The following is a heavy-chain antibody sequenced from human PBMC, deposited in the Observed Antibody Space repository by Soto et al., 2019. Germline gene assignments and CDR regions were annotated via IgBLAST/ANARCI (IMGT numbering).Heavy chain of an antibody. CDR2: IFSNDER. CDR3: ARAGYCSDTSCYERRPDWFDP. Sequence: QVTLKESGPVLVKPTETLTLTCTVSGFSLSDVRLGVSWIRQPPGKALEWLAHIFSNDERSYTTSLKSRLTISVDTSKSQVVLTMTNVDPVDTATYYCARAGYCSDTSCYERRPDWFDPWGQGTLVTVSS. V-gene: IGHV2-26*01. D-gene: IGHD2-2*01. CDR1: GFSLSDVRLG. J-gene: IGHJ5*02.